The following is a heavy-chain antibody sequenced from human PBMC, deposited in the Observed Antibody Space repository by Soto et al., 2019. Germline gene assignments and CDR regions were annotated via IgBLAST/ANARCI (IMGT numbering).Heavy chain of an antibody. CDR3: TREASSWGFAFDL. CDR1: GFTFRHYA. J-gene: IGHJ3*01. V-gene: IGHV3-23*01. CDR2: IFGSGAPT. Sequence: EVQLLESGGGLVQPGGSLRLSCAASGFTFRHYAMSWVRQAPGKGLQWVSTIFGSGAPTHYADSVKGRFGISRDNSNNMLFLEMNSLKDGDTAVYYCTREASSWGFAFDLWGQGTRVAVSS. D-gene: IGHD3-16*01.